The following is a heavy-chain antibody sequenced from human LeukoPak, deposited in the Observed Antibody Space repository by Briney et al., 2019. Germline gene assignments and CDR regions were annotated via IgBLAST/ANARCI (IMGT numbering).Heavy chain of an antibody. CDR1: GYTFTIYG. V-gene: IGHV1-18*01. CDR3: ARAIGTGIAVDY. D-gene: IGHD3/OR15-3a*01. CDR2: ISAYNGNT. J-gene: IGHJ4*02. Sequence: ASVKVSFKASGYTFTIYGISWVRQAPGQGLEWMGWISAYNGNTNYAQKLQGRVTMTTDTSTSTAYMELRSLRSDDTAVYYCARAIGTGIAVDYWGQGTLVTVSS.